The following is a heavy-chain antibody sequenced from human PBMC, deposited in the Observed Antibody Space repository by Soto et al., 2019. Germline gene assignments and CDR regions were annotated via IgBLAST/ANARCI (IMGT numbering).Heavy chain of an antibody. CDR2: ISSSSSYI. Sequence: EVQLVESGGGLVKPGGSLRLSCAASGFTFSSYSMNWVRQAPGKGPEWVSSISSSSSYIYYADSVKGRFTISRDNAKNLLYLQMNSLRAEDTDVYYCARGSLEGAGSWVKGTLVTVSS. CDR3: ARGSLEGAGS. J-gene: IGHJ4*02. CDR1: GFTFSSYS. D-gene: IGHD1-26*01. V-gene: IGHV3-21*01.